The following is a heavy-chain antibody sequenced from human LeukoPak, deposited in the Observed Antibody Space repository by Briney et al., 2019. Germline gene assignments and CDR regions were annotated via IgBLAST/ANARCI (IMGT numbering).Heavy chain of an antibody. Sequence: PGGSLRLSCAASGFTFSSYAMHWVRQAPGKGLEWEAVISYDGSNKYYADSVKGRFTISRDNSKNTLYLQMNSLRAEDTAVYYCARDRYGDYALDYWGQGTLVTVSS. J-gene: IGHJ4*02. CDR2: ISYDGSNK. CDR3: ARDRYGDYALDY. D-gene: IGHD4-17*01. CDR1: GFTFSSYA. V-gene: IGHV3-30-3*01.